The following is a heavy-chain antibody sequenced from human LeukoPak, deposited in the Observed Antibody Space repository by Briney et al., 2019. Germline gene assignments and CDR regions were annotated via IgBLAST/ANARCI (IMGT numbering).Heavy chain of an antibody. Sequence: KSSETLSLTCAVSGGSISSSSYYWGWIRQPPGKGLEWIGSIYYSGSTYYNPSLKSRVTISVDTSKNQFSLKLSSVTAADTAVYYCARDTGRGWDYFDYWGQGTLVTLSS. CDR1: GGSISSSSYY. V-gene: IGHV4-39*07. J-gene: IGHJ4*02. CDR3: ARDTGRGWDYFDY. D-gene: IGHD6-19*01. CDR2: IYYSGST.